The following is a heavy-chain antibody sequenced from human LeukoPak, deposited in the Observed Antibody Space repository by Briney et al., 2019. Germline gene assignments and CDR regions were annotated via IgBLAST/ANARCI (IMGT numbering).Heavy chain of an antibody. J-gene: IGHJ1*01. V-gene: IGHV3-74*01. CDR1: GFTFRDYW. CDR3: ATYSSLNRREFQY. CDR2: INGDETSR. Sequence: PGGSLRLSCTASGFTFRDYWMHWIRQTPREGLVWVSRINGDETSRAYADSVEGRFTISRDNAKNTLYLQMNSLRAEDTAVYYCATYSSLNRREFQYWGQGTLLTVSS. D-gene: IGHD3-22*01.